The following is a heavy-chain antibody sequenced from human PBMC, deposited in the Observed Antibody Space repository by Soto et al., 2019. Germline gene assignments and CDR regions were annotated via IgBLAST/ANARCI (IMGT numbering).Heavy chain of an antibody. CDR2: ISSRNSFI. J-gene: IGHJ6*02. CDR3: ARDPAGSTRPYYYGMDV. Sequence: LRLSCAASGFTFNTYSMNCVLQAPGKGLEWVSFISSRNSFIYYADSVRGRFTISRDNAKNSVFLQMNSLRVEDTAVYYCARDPAGSTRPYYYGMDVWGQGTTVTVSS. CDR1: GFTFNTYS. V-gene: IGHV3-21*01. D-gene: IGHD2-2*01.